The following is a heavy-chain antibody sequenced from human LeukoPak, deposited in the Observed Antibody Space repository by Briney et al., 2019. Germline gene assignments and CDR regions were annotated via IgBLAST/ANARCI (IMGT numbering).Heavy chain of an antibody. Sequence: ASVKVSCKASGDTFTSYAMHWVRQAPGQRLECMGWINAGNGNTKYSQKFQGRVTITRDTSASTAYMELSSLRSEDTAVYYCAREGDYYYGSGSYLGAFDIWGQGTMVTVSS. D-gene: IGHD3-10*01. J-gene: IGHJ3*02. CDR1: GDTFTSYA. CDR2: INAGNGNT. CDR3: AREGDYYYGSGSYLGAFDI. V-gene: IGHV1-3*01.